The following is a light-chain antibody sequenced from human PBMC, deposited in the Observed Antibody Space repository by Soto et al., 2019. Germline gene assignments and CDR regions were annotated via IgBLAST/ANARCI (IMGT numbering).Light chain of an antibody. CDR3: HQRSNWPPFT. V-gene: IGKV3-11*01. CDR1: QSISNF. CDR2: DAS. J-gene: IGKJ4*01. Sequence: EIVLTQSPATLSLSPGERATLSCRASQSISNFLAWYQQKPGQAPRLLIYDASKRATDIPDRFIRSGSGTDFTLTISSLEPEDFAVYYCHQRSNWPPFTFGGGTKVDIK.